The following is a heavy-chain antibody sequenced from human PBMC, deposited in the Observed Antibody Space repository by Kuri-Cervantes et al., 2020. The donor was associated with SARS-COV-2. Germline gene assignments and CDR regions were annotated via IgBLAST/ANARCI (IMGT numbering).Heavy chain of an antibody. J-gene: IGHJ4*02. Sequence: GSLRLSCAVYGGSFSGYYWSWIRQPPGKGLEWIGEINHSGSTNYNPSLKNRVTISVDTSKNQFSLKLSSVTAADTAVYYCARGPPSSIAARRVSFDYWGQGTLVTVSS. D-gene: IGHD6-6*01. CDR2: INHSGST. CDR3: ARGPPSSIAARRVSFDY. CDR1: GGSFSGYY. V-gene: IGHV4-34*01.